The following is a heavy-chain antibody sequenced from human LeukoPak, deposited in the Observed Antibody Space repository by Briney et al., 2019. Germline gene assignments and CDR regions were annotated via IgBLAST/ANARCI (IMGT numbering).Heavy chain of an antibody. Sequence: SVKVSCKASGYTFTSYGISWVRQAPGQGLEWMGGIIPIFGTANYAQKFQGRVTITADESTSTAYMELSSLRSEDTAVYYCARDQRGYDFWSGYRNWFDPWGQGALVTVSS. J-gene: IGHJ5*02. D-gene: IGHD3-3*01. CDR2: IIPIFGTA. CDR3: ARDQRGYDFWSGYRNWFDP. V-gene: IGHV1-69*13. CDR1: GYTFTSYG.